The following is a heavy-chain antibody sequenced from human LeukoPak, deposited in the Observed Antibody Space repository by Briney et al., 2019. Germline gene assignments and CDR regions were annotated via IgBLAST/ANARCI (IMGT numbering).Heavy chain of an antibody. Sequence: SVKVSCKASGGTFSSYAISWVRQAPGQGLEWMGGIIPIFGTANYAQKFQGRVTVTADESTSTAYMELSSLRSEDTAVYYCARDRGYCSSTSCHIDYWGQGTLVTVSS. CDR1: GGTFSSYA. CDR3: ARDRGYCSSTSCHIDY. J-gene: IGHJ4*02. D-gene: IGHD2-2*02. V-gene: IGHV1-69*13. CDR2: IIPIFGTA.